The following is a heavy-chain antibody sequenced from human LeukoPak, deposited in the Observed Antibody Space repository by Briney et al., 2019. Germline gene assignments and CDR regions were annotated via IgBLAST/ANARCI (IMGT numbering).Heavy chain of an antibody. CDR1: GGSISSSSYY. D-gene: IGHD3-10*01. Sequence: SETLSLTCTVSGGSISSSSYYWGWIRQPPGKGLEWIRSIYYSGSTYYNPSLKSRVTISVDTSKNQFSLKLSSVTAADTAVYYCARLENYGSGIYYYYGMDVWGQGTTVTVSS. CDR3: ARLENYGSGIYYYYGMDV. CDR2: IYYSGST. V-gene: IGHV4-39*01. J-gene: IGHJ6*02.